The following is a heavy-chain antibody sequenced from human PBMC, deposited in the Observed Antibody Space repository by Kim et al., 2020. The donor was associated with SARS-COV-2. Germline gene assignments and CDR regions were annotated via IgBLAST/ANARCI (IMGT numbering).Heavy chain of an antibody. Sequence: SETLSLTCTVSGGSISSGGYYWSWIRQHPGKGLEWIGYIYYSGSTYYNPSLKSRVTISVDTSKNQFSLKLSSVTAADTAVYYCAREMGVDIVRDAPWSNWFDPWGQGTLVTVSS. CDR3: AREMGVDIVRDAPWSNWFDP. D-gene: IGHD5-12*01. J-gene: IGHJ5*02. CDR2: IYYSGST. V-gene: IGHV4-31*03. CDR1: GGSISSGGYY.